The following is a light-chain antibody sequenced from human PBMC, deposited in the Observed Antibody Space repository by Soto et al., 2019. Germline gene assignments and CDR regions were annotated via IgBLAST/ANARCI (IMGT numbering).Light chain of an antibody. Sequence: DIQLTQSPSFLSASVGDRVTITCRASQGIASFLAWYQQKPGEAPKLLIYAASTLQTGVPSRFSGSRSGPVYTLAISSLQPADFATYYCQQLNSYPYTFAQGTKLEIK. J-gene: IGKJ2*01. CDR1: QGIASF. CDR3: QQLNSYPYT. CDR2: AAS. V-gene: IGKV1-9*01.